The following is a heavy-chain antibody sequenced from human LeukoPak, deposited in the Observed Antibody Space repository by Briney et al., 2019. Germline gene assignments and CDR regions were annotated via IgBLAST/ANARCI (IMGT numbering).Heavy chain of an antibody. D-gene: IGHD3-10*01. V-gene: IGHV1-2*02. Sequence: ASVKVSCKASGYNFTGYYMHWVRQAPGQGLEWMGWINPNSGGTNYAQKFQGRVTMTRDTSISTAYMELSRLRSDDTAVYYCARVHYYGSGSYYPYWGQGTLVTVSS. CDR2: INPNSGGT. CDR1: GYNFTGYY. CDR3: ARVHYYGSGSYYPY. J-gene: IGHJ4*02.